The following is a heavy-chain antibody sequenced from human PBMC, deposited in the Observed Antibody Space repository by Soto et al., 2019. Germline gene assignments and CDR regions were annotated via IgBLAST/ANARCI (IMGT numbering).Heavy chain of an antibody. D-gene: IGHD2-15*01. J-gene: IGHJ6*02. V-gene: IGHV3-30*18. CDR2: ISYDGSNT. CDR3: AKALGYCSGGSCYPPCYYYGMDV. Sequence: QVQLVESGGGVVQPGRSLRLSCAVSGFTFSSFGMHWVRQAPGKGLEWVAVISYDGSNTYYADSLKGRFTISRDNSKNTLYLQMNSLRVEDTAVYYCAKALGYCSGGSCYPPCYYYGMDVWGQGTTVTVSS. CDR1: GFTFSSFG.